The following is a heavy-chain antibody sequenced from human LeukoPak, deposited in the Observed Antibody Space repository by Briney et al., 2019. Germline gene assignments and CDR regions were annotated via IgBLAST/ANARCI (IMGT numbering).Heavy chain of an antibody. J-gene: IGHJ5*02. CDR3: ARGMYSSGWYPGNWFDP. V-gene: IGHV1-69*04. D-gene: IGHD6-19*01. CDR2: IIPILGIA. CDR1: GGTFSSYA. Sequence: SVKVSCKASGGTFSSYAISWVRQAPGQGLEWMGRIIPILGIANYAQKFQGRVTITADKSTSTAYMELSSLRSEDTAVYYCARGMYSSGWYPGNWFDPWGQGTLVTVSS.